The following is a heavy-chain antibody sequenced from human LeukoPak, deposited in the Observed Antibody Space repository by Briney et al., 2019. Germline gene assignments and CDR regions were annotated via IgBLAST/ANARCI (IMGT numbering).Heavy chain of an antibody. Sequence: SSETLSLTCTVSGGSISSSIYYWGWIRQPPGKGLEWIGSIFYSGSAYYNPSLKSRVAISVDTSKNQFSLKLSSVTAADTAVYYCARQGGTLNWFDPWGQGTLVTVSS. V-gene: IGHV4-39*01. CDR2: IFYSGSA. D-gene: IGHD1-7*01. CDR3: ARQGGTLNWFDP. CDR1: GGSISSSIYY. J-gene: IGHJ5*02.